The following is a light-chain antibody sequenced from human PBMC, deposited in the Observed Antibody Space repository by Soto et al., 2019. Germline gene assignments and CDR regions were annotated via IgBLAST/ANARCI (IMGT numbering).Light chain of an antibody. Sequence: EIVMTQSPATLSVSPGERGTLSCRASQTVATNLAWYQQKPGQAPRLLIYHASTRATGIPARFSGSGSGTEFTLTISSLQSEDFAVYFCQQYDDRPPITFGQGTRLEI. V-gene: IGKV3D-15*01. CDR3: QQYDDRPPIT. J-gene: IGKJ5*01. CDR1: QTVATN. CDR2: HAS.